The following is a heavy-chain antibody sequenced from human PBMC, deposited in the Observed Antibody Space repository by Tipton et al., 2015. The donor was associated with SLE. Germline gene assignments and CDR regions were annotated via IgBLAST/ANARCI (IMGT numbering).Heavy chain of an antibody. J-gene: IGHJ4*02. Sequence: SLRLSCAASGFSFSSYWMSWVRQVPGKGLEWVANMNQDGNEKYYVDSVKGRFTISRDNAKNSLYLQINSLRAEDTAVYYCGRDRAYNSFDYWGQGTLVIVSS. CDR1: GFSFSSYW. D-gene: IGHD5-24*01. CDR3: GRDRAYNSFDY. CDR2: MNQDGNEK. V-gene: IGHV3-7*01.